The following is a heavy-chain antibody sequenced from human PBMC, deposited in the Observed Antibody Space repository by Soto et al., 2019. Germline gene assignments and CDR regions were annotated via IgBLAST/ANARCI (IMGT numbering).Heavy chain of an antibody. CDR2: IYYSGST. Sequence: SETLSLTCTVSGGSISSSSYYWGWLRQPPGKGLEWIGSIYYSGSTYYSPSLKSRVTISVDTSKNQFSLKLSSVTAADTAVYYCARRGVTMIVVAVPDAFDIWGQGTMVTVSS. CDR1: GGSISSSSYY. D-gene: IGHD3-22*01. J-gene: IGHJ3*02. V-gene: IGHV4-39*01. CDR3: ARRGVTMIVVAVPDAFDI.